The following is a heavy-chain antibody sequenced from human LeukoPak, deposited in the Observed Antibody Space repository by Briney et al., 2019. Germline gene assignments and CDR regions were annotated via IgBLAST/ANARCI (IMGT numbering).Heavy chain of an antibody. CDR3: ANGNYFDY. J-gene: IGHJ4*02. Sequence: GGSLRLSCAASGFTFSSSWMSWVRQAPGKGLECVANIKTDGSEKYCVDSVKGRFTISRDNAKNSLFLQMNSLRAEDTAVYYCANGNYFDYWGQGTLVTVSP. CDR2: IKTDGSEK. CDR1: GFTFSSSW. V-gene: IGHV3-7*01.